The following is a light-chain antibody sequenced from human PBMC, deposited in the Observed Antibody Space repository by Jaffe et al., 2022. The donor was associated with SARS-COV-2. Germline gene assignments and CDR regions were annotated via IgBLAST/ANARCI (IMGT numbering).Light chain of an antibody. J-gene: IGKJ1*01. CDR1: QSLLHSNGYNY. V-gene: IGKV2-28*01. CDR2: LGS. CDR3: MQPLQTPRT. Sequence: DIVMTQSPLSLPVTPGEPASISCNSSQSLLHSNGYNYLNWYLQKPGQSPQLLIYLGSNRASGVPDRFSGSGSGTDFTLKISRVEAEDVGVYYCMQPLQTPRTFGQGTKVEIK.